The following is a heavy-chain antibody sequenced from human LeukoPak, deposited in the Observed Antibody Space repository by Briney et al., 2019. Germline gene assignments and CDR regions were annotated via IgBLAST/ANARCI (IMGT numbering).Heavy chain of an antibody. CDR3: ARDRSVVPAAMGGYYYYGMDV. V-gene: IGHV4-31*03. D-gene: IGHD2-2*01. CDR2: IYYSGST. J-gene: IGHJ6*02. CDR1: GGSISSGGYY. Sequence: SETLSLTCTVSGGSISSGGYYWSWIRQRPGKGLEWIGYIYYSGSTYYNPSLKSRVTISVDTSKNQFSLKLSSVTAADTAVYYCARDRSVVPAAMGGYYYYGMDVWGQGTTVTVSS.